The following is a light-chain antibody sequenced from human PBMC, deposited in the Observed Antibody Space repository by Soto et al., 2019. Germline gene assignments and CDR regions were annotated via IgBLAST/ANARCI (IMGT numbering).Light chain of an antibody. CDR1: GSNIGVGYE. Sequence: QSVLTQPPSVSGAPGQRVTIPCTGSGSNIGVGYEVHWYQQLPGTAPKLMIYDVGKRPSGVPDRFSGSKSDNTASLTISGLQAEDEADYYCCSYAGSYTRVFGTGTKVTVL. CDR3: CSYAGSYTRV. J-gene: IGLJ1*01. V-gene: IGLV1-40*01. CDR2: DVG.